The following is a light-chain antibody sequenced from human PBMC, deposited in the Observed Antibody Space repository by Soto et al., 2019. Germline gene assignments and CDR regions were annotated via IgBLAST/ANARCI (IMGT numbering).Light chain of an antibody. J-gene: IGKJ4*01. V-gene: IGKV3-15*01. CDR1: QSVSRK. Sequence: EIVMTQSPATLSVSPGERATLSCRASQSVSRKFAWYQQQHGQAPSLLLYEASIRATGILARFTGSGSGTEFFLTIISLQADDFVIYYYNQYNDWSPFTFGGGTQVEIK. CDR2: EAS. CDR3: NQYNDWSPFT.